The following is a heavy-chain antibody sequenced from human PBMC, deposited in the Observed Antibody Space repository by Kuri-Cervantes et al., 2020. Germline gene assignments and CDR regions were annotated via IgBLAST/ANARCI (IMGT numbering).Heavy chain of an antibody. CDR2: FGTAGVT. CDR1: GFTFSSND. V-gene: IGHV3-13*01. Sequence: GESLKISCAASGFTFSSNDMHWVRQATGKGLEWVSCFGTAGVTYYPGSVKGRFTISRDNSWNTLSLQMNSLRAEDTAVYYCAKGYSGSYSPDLWGQGTLVTVSS. J-gene: IGHJ5*02. CDR3: AKGYSGSYSPDL. D-gene: IGHD1-26*01.